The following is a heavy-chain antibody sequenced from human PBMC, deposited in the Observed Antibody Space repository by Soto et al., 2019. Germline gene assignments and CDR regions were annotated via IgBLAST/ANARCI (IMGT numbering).Heavy chain of an antibody. V-gene: IGHV3-23*01. CDR3: AKRRGAGGHFDY. D-gene: IGHD2-15*01. CDR1: GFTFSSYA. J-gene: IGHJ4*02. Sequence: DVQLLVSGGGLVQPAGSLRLSCAASGFTFSSYAMGWVRQGPGKGLEWVAVVSIGGSTHYADSVRGRFTISRDNSKNTLSLQMNSLTAEDTAVYFCAKRRGAGGHFDYWGQGALVTVSS. CDR2: VSIGGST.